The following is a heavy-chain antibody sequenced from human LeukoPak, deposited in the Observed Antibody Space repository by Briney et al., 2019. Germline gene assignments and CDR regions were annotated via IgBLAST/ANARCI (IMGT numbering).Heavy chain of an antibody. CDR2: IIPIFGTA. CDR3: GRKAGDCGGGSCYSIDY. J-gene: IGHJ4*02. CDR1: GGSFSSEA. D-gene: IGHD2-15*01. Sequence: SVKVSCKAFGGSFSSEAISWVRQAPGQGLEWMGGIIPIFGTANYAQKFQGRVTITTDESTTTAYVEVSSLRSEDTAVYYCGRKAGDCGGGSCYSIDYWGQGTLVTVSS. V-gene: IGHV1-69*05.